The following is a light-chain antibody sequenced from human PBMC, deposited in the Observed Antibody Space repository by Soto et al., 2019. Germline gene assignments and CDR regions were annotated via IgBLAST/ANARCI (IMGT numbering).Light chain of an antibody. J-gene: IGLJ1*01. CDR2: STN. CDR3: KSYAGSNTYV. Sequence: QSVLTQPPSASGTPGQRVTISCSGSTSNIGTNYVYWYQQLPGTAPRLLMYSTNKRPSGVPDRFSGSKSGTSAFLAITGLQAADEADYFCKSYAGSNTYVFGSGTKVTVL. CDR1: TSNIGTNY. V-gene: IGLV1-47*02.